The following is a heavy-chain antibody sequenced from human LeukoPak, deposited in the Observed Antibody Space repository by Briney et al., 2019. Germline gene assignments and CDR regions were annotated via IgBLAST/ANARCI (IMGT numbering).Heavy chain of an antibody. D-gene: IGHD3-16*01. CDR2: IYYSGST. Sequence: SQTLSLTCTVSRGSISSAGYYWSWLRQHPGKGLEWIGYIYYSGSTYYNPSLKSLVTISLDTSKNQFSLKLTSVTAADTAVYYCARLGEIWGQGTMVTVSS. J-gene: IGHJ3*02. CDR1: RGSISSAGYY. V-gene: IGHV4-31*01. CDR3: ARLGEI.